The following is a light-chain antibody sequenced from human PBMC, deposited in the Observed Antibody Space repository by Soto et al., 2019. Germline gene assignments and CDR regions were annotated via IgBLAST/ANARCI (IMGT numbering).Light chain of an antibody. CDR2: DAS. CDR1: QSVSSY. V-gene: IGKV3-11*01. Sequence: EIVLTQSPATLSLSPGERATRSCRASQSVSSYLAWYQQKPGQAPRLLIYDASNRATGIPARFSGSGSGTDFTLTISSLEPEAFAVYYCQQRSNWPPTTFGQGTRLEIK. CDR3: QQRSNWPPTT. J-gene: IGKJ5*01.